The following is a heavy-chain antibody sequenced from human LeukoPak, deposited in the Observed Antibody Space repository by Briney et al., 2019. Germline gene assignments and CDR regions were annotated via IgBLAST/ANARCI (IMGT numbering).Heavy chain of an antibody. CDR1: GGSISSGDYY. J-gene: IGHJ2*01. Sequence: SETLSLTCTVSGGSISSGDYYWSWIRQPPGKGLEWIGYIYYSGSTYYNPSLKSRVTISVDTSKNQFSLKLSSVTAADTAVYYCARDGWFYGGADTQDWYFDLWGRGTLVTVSS. CDR3: ARDGWFYGGADTQDWYFDL. V-gene: IGHV4-30-4*02. CDR2: IYYSGST. D-gene: IGHD4-23*01.